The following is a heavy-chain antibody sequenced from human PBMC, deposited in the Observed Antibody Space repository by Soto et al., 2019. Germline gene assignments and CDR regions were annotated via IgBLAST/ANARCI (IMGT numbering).Heavy chain of an antibody. J-gene: IGHJ6*03. D-gene: IGHD3-3*01. CDR3: ARTYDFWSGYINYYYYYMDV. Sequence: SETLSLTCTVSGGSISSYYWSWIRQPPGKGLEWIGYIYYSGSTNYNPSLKSRVTISVDTSKNQFSLKLSSVTAAGTAVYYCARTYDFWSGYINYYYYYMDVWGKGTTVTVSS. V-gene: IGHV4-59*01. CDR2: IYYSGST. CDR1: GGSISSYY.